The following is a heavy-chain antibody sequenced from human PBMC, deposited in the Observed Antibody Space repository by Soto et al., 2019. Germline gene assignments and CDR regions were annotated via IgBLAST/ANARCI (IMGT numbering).Heavy chain of an antibody. V-gene: IGHV4-61*01. CDR3: ARVPYCSGGSCYSGSFDI. Sequence: PSETLSLTCTVSGGSVSSGSYYWSWIRQPPGKGLEWIGYIYYSGSTNYNPSLKSRVTISVDTSKNQFSLKLSSVTAADTAVYYCARVPYCSGGSCYSGSFDIWGQGTMVTVSS. CDR2: IYYSGST. CDR1: GGSVSSGSYY. J-gene: IGHJ3*02. D-gene: IGHD2-15*01.